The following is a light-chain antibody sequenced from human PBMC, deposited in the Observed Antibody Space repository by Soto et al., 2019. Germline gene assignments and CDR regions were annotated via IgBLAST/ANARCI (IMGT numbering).Light chain of an antibody. Sequence: ETVMTQSAATLSVSPGERATLSCRASQSVGSNLVWYQQKPGQAPRLLIYGASTRVTGIPARFNGSGSGTEFTLTISSLQSEDVAIYYCQQYKNWPRTFGQGTKVEIK. CDR1: QSVGSN. CDR3: QQYKNWPRT. V-gene: IGKV3-15*01. CDR2: GAS. J-gene: IGKJ1*01.